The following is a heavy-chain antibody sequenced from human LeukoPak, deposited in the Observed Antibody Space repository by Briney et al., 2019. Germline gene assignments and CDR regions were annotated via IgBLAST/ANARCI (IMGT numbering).Heavy chain of an antibody. CDR1: GGSISSSSYY. Sequence: PSETLSLTCTVSGGSISSSSYYWGWIRQPPGKGLEWIGSIYYSGSTYYNPSLKSRVTISVDTSKNQFSLKLSSVTAADTAVYYCAPEYCSSTSCYIVWGQGTLVTVSS. CDR3: APEYCSSTSCYIV. CDR2: IYYSGST. J-gene: IGHJ4*02. D-gene: IGHD2-2*02. V-gene: IGHV4-39*01.